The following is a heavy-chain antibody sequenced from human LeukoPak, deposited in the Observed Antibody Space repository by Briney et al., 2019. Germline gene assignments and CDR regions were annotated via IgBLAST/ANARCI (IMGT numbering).Heavy chain of an antibody. J-gene: IGHJ3*02. CDR1: GYTFTSYD. Sequence: ASVKVSCKASGYTFTSYDINWVRQATGQGLEWMGWMNLNSGNTGYAQKFQGRVTMTRNTSISTAYMELSSLRSEDTAVYYCARDEAADGWNAFDIWGQGTMVTVSS. D-gene: IGHD6-13*01. V-gene: IGHV1-8*01. CDR2: MNLNSGNT. CDR3: ARDEAADGWNAFDI.